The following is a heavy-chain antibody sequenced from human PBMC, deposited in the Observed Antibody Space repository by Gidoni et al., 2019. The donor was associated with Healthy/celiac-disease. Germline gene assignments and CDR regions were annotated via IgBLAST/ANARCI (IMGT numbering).Heavy chain of an antibody. V-gene: IGHV1-69*01. CDR3: ARTPNYYDSSGYKAFDI. CDR1: GCTFSSYA. CDR2: IIPIFGTA. D-gene: IGHD3-22*01. Sequence: KKPGSSVKVSCKSSGCTFSSYAISWVRQAPGQGLEWMGGIIPIFGTANYAQKFQGRVTITADESTSTAYMELSSLRSEDTAVYYCARTPNYYDSSGYKAFDIWGQGTMVTVSS. J-gene: IGHJ3*02.